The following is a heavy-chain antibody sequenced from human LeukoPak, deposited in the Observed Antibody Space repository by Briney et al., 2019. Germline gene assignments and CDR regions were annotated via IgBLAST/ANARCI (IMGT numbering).Heavy chain of an antibody. CDR2: IXXXGXX. CDR3: ARHFVGRYCSGXSCYATYYYGMDV. CDR1: GXSIXSXX. V-gene: IGHV4-59*08. Sequence: SETLSLTCTVSGXSIXSXXXSXXXXPPXXXXXWXGYIXXXGXXNYTXPXKSRVTISVXTSKNQFSLKLSSVTAADTAVYYCARHFVGRYCSGXSCYATYYYGMDVWGQWTTVTVSS. D-gene: IGHD2-15*01. J-gene: IGHJ6*02.